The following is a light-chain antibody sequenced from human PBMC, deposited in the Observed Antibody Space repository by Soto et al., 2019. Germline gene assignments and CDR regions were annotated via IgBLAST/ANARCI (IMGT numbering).Light chain of an antibody. J-gene: IGKJ4*01. CDR1: QSISSY. Sequence: DIEMTQSPTSLSASVGDRVTITCRASQSISSYLNWYQQKPGKAPNLLIYGASSLQSGVSSRFSGSGSGTYFTLTISSLQPADFATYYCQQSYSTPLTFGGGTKVDIK. V-gene: IGKV1-39*01. CDR2: GAS. CDR3: QQSYSTPLT.